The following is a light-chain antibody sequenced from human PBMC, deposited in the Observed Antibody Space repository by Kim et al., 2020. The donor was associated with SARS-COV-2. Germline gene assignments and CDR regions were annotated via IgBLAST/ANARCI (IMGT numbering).Light chain of an antibody. Sequence: EIVLTQSPGTLSLSPGERATLSCRASQSVSSSYLAWYQQKPGQAPRLLIYDASGMATGIPDRFSGSGSGTDFTLTISRLEPEDFGVFYCQQYCSSPLTFGGGTKVDIK. V-gene: IGKV3-20*01. CDR3: QQYCSSPLT. CDR1: QSVSSSY. CDR2: DAS. J-gene: IGKJ4*01.